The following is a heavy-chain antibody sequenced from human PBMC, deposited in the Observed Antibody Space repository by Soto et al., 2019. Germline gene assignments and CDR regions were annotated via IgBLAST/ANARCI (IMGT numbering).Heavy chain of an antibody. V-gene: IGHV4-30-2*01. D-gene: IGHD1-1*01. CDR3: VRTSTSGTRFDY. Sequence: SETLSLTCAVSGGSISSGGYSWSWIRQPPGKGLEWIGYIYHSGSTYYNPSLKSRVTISVDRSKNQFSLKLSSVTAADTAVYYCVRTSTSGTRFDYWGQGSLVTVSS. CDR1: GGSISSGGYS. J-gene: IGHJ4*02. CDR2: IYHSGST.